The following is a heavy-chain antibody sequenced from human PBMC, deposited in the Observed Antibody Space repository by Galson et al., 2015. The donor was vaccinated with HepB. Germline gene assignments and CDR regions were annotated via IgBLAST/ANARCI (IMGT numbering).Heavy chain of an antibody. V-gene: IGHV1-69*13. CDR1: GGTFSSYA. CDR3: ARVGYSSGWSHYYGMDV. D-gene: IGHD6-19*01. CDR2: IIPIFDTA. Sequence: SVKVSCKASGGTFSSYAISWVRQAPGQGLEWMGGIIPIFDTANYTQKFQGRVTITAGESTSTAYMELSSLRSEDTAVYYCARVGYSSGWSHYYGMDVWGQGTTVTVSS. J-gene: IGHJ6*02.